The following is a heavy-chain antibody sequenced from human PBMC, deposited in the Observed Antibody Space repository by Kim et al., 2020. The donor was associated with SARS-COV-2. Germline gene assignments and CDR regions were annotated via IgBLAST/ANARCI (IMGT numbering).Heavy chain of an antibody. J-gene: IGHJ4*02. CDR2: INNDGSEK. CDR3: ARGGLSRFDY. V-gene: IGHV3-7*01. CDR1: GFTFSSYW. Sequence: GGSLRRSCAASGFTFSSYWMNWVRQAPGKGLEWVSTINNDGSEKSYVNSVKGRFTISRDNAKNSLYLQMNSLRAEDTAVYYCARGGLSRFDYWGQGTLDTVSS.